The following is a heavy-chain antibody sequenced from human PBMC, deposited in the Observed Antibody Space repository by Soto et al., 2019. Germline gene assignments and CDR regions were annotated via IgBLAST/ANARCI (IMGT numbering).Heavy chain of an antibody. D-gene: IGHD6-6*01. V-gene: IGHV3-7*01. CDR3: AGNSSSHPPENVVDP. Sequence: GDQTLTCAPSAFKFSCYWIIWVSQAPGKGLEWVANIKQDGSEKYYVDSVKGRFTISRDNAKNSLYLQLKSLRAEDPTAFYCAGNSSSHPPENVVDPWVERSLVTVSS. J-gene: IGHJ5*02. CDR1: AFKFSCYW. CDR2: IKQDGSEK.